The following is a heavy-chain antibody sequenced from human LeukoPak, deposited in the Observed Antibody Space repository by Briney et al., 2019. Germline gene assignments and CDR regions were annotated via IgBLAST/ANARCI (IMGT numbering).Heavy chain of an antibody. J-gene: IGHJ4*02. CDR3: ARVIPTSSGFYAY. D-gene: IGHD3-22*01. CDR1: GFTFSDYY. V-gene: IGHV3-11*04. Sequence: GGSLRLSCAASGFTFSDYYMSWIRQAPGKGLEWVSYIGSSGSNINYADSVKGRFTVSRDNAKNSLYLQMNSLRAEDTAVYYRARVIPTSSGFYAYWGQGTLVTVSS. CDR2: IGSSGSNI.